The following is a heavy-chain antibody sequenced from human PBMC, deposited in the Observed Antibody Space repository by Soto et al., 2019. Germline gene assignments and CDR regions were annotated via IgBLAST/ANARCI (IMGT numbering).Heavy chain of an antibody. J-gene: IGHJ6*03. D-gene: IGHD2-15*01. CDR3: ARVSGLGYIVVVVAATVGDYYYMDV. CDR2: ISAYNGNT. CDR1: GYTFTSYG. V-gene: IGHV1-18*01. Sequence: ASVKVSCKASGYTFTSYGISWVRQAPGQGLEWMGWISAYNGNTNYAQKLQGRVTMTTDTSTSTAYMELRSLRSDDTAVYYCARVSGLGYIVVVVAATVGDYYYMDVWGKGTTVTVSS.